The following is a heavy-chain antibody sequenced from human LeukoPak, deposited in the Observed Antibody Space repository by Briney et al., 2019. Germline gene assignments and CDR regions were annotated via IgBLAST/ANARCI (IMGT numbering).Heavy chain of an antibody. Sequence: SVKVSCKASGGTFSSYAISRVRQAPGQGLGWMGGIIPIFGTASYAQKFQGRVTITADESTSTAYMELSSLRSEDTAVYYCARVPEDLNYFDYWGQGTLVTVSS. CDR2: IIPIFGTA. CDR1: GGTFSSYA. V-gene: IGHV1-69*13. J-gene: IGHJ4*02. CDR3: ARVPEDLNYFDY.